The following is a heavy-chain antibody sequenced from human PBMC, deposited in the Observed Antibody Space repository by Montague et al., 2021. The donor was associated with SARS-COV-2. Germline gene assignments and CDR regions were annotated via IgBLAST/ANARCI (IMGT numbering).Heavy chain of an antibody. D-gene: IGHD1/OR15-1a*01. CDR1: GFTLSNYW. J-gene: IGHJ6*02. Sequence: SLRLSCAASGFTLSNYWMHWVRQAPGKGLVWVSRINNDESDTRYADSVKGRFTISRDNAKNMLYLQMNSLRADGTAVYYCARGLMATSWNTMGVWGHGSTVTVSS. CDR3: ARGLMATSWNTMGV. CDR2: INNDESDT. V-gene: IGHV3-74*01.